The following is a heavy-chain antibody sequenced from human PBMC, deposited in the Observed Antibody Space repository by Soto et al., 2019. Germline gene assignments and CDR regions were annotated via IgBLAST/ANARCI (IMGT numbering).Heavy chain of an antibody. CDR3: AHAGDYDLLTFDH. D-gene: IGHD4-17*01. V-gene: IGHV2-5*02. J-gene: IGHJ4*02. CDR1: GFSLSTYHMG. Sequence: QITLKESGPTLVRPAQTLTLTCDFSGFSLSTYHMGVAWIRQPPGKALDGLALIYWDDDKRYSPSLKDRLAISKGTSSNQVVLTITNVDPGDTATYFCAHAGDYDLLTFDHWGPGTLVTVSS. CDR2: IYWDDDK.